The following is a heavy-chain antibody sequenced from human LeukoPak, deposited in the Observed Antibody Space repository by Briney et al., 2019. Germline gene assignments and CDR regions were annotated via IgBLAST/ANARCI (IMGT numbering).Heavy chain of an antibody. V-gene: IGHV4-59*01. CDR1: GGSISSYY. J-gene: IGHJ4*02. Sequence: TSETLSLTCTVSGGSISSYYWSWIRQPPGKGLEWIGYIYYSGSTNYNPSLKSRVTISVDTSKNQFSLKLSSVTAADTAVYYCARGNYGDYVFDYWGQGTLATVSS. D-gene: IGHD4-17*01. CDR2: IYYSGST. CDR3: ARGNYGDYVFDY.